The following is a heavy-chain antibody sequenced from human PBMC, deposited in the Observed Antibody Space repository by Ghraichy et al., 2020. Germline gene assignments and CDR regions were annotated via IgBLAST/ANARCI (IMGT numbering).Heavy chain of an antibody. CDR2: INHSGST. CDR1: GGSFSGYY. CDR3: ARGNYYVRGGYGMDV. J-gene: IGHJ6*02. D-gene: IGHD3-10*02. Sequence: SQTLSLTCAVYGGSFSGYYWSWIRQPPGKGLEWIGEINHSGSTNYNPSLKSRVTISVDTSKNQFSLKLSSVTAADTAVYYCARGNYYVRGGYGMDVWGQGTTVTVSS. V-gene: IGHV4-34*01.